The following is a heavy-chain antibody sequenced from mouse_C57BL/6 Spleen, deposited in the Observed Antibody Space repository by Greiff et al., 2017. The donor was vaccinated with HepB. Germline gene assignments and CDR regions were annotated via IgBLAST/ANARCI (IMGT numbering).Heavy chain of an antibody. D-gene: IGHD2-1*01. Sequence: QVQLQQSGAELVKPGASVKISCKASGYAFSSYWMNWVKQRPGKGLEWIGQIYPGDGDTNYNGKFKGKATLTADKSSSTAYMQLSSLTSEDSAVYFCANYGNCGGDYFDYWGQGTTLTVSS. CDR1: GYAFSSYW. CDR3: ANYGNCGGDYFDY. J-gene: IGHJ2*01. V-gene: IGHV1-80*01. CDR2: IYPGDGDT.